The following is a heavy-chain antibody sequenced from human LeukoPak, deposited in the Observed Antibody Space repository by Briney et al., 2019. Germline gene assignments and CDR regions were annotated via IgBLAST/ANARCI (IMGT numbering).Heavy chain of an antibody. Sequence: SETLSLTCAVYGGSFSGYYWSWIRQPAGKGLEWIGRIYTSGSTNYNPSLKSRVTMSVDTSKNQFSLKLSSVTAADTAVYYCARVVGPLYYYFDYWGQGTLVTVSS. D-gene: IGHD2-15*01. J-gene: IGHJ4*02. CDR3: ARVVGPLYYYFDY. V-gene: IGHV4-59*10. CDR2: IYTSGST. CDR1: GGSFSGYY.